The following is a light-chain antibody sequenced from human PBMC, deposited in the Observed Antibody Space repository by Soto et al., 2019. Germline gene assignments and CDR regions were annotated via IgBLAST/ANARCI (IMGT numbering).Light chain of an antibody. J-gene: IGKJ1*01. V-gene: IGKV3-15*01. CDR1: QSVTSN. CDR2: GAS. Sequence: EIVITQSAATLSVSPGERATLSCRASQSVTSNLAWYQQKPGQAPRLLIYGASTRATGLPARFTGSGSGTEFTLTISSLQSEDFAIYYCQQYNNWPRTFGQGTKVDIK. CDR3: QQYNNWPRT.